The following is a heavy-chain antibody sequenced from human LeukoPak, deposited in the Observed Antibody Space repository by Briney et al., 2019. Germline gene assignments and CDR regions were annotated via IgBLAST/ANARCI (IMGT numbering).Heavy chain of an antibody. V-gene: IGHV1-2*02. Sequence: ASVKVSCEASGYTFTGYYIHCVRQAPGEGLEWVGWINPNSGGTNYAQKFQGRVTMTRDTSINTGCMGIRTVRYDNTAVYYCARDKPAEAALDFWGQGTLVTVSS. CDR2: INPNSGGT. CDR1: GYTFTGYY. CDR3: ARDKPAEAALDF. J-gene: IGHJ4*02.